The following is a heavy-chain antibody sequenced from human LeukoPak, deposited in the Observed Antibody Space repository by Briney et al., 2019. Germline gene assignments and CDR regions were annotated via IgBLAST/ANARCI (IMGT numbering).Heavy chain of an antibody. CDR1: GGTFSSYA. CDR3: ARLLRDSYYYDSSDFDY. CDR2: IIPILGIA. J-gene: IGHJ4*02. Sequence: SVKVSCKASGGTFSSYAISRVRQAPGQGLEWMGRIIPILGIANYAQKFQGRVTITADKSTSTAYMELSSLRSEDTAVYYCARLLRDSYYYDSSDFDYWGQGTLVTVSS. V-gene: IGHV1-69*04. D-gene: IGHD3-22*01.